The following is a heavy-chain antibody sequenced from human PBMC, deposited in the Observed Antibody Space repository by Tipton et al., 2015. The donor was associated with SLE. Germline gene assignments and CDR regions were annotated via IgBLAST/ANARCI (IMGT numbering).Heavy chain of an antibody. J-gene: IGHJ4*02. V-gene: IGHV3-21*01. CDR2: ISSSSSYI. Sequence: SLRLSCAASGFTFSSYIMNWVRQAPGKGLEWVSSISSSSSYIYYADSVKGRFTISRDNAKNSLSLQMNSLRAEDTAVYYCARVGGYDFFDYWGQGTLVTVSS. CDR3: ARVGGYDFFDY. CDR1: GFTFSSYI. D-gene: IGHD5-12*01.